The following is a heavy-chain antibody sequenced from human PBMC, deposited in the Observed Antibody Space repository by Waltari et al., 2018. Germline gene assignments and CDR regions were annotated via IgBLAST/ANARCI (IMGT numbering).Heavy chain of an antibody. CDR3: EKDGGSGLDY. D-gene: IGHD6-19*01. Sequence: QVQLVESGGGVVQPGRSLRLSCAASGFTFSSYGMHWVRQAPGKGLEWVAVIWYDGSNKYYADSVKGRFTISRDNSKNTLYLQMNSLRAEDTAMYYCEKDGGSGLDYWGQGTLVTVSS. V-gene: IGHV3-30*18. J-gene: IGHJ4*02. CDR1: GFTFSSYG. CDR2: IWYDGSNK.